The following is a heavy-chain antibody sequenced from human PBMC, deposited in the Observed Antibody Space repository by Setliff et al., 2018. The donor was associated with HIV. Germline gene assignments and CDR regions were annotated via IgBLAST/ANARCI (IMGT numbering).Heavy chain of an antibody. CDR3: ARRIYGNNPYFDY. CDR2: IYTSGNM. CDR1: GASISSYY. V-gene: IGHV4-4*07. J-gene: IGHJ4*02. Sequence: SETLSLTCTVSGASISSYYWNWFRQPAGKGLESLGRIYTSGNMIYNPSLKSRVTISVDTSQNQFSLKLSSVTAADTAIYYCARRIYGNNPYFDYWSQGTLVTVSS. D-gene: IGHD4-17*01.